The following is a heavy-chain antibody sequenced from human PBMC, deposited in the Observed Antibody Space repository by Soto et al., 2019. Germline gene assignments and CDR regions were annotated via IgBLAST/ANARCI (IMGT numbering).Heavy chain of an antibody. CDR3: AKNGQPPYYYYGLDV. V-gene: IGHV1-18*01. D-gene: IGHD2-8*01. J-gene: IGHJ6*02. CDR1: GYTFTRYG. Sequence: GASVKVSCKASGYTFTRYGISWVRQAPGQGLELMGWISGYNGDTNYAQKFQDRVSMTIDTSTGTAYMELRSLTSDDTAIYYCAKNGQPPYYYYGLDVWGQGTKVTVSS. CDR2: ISGYNGDT.